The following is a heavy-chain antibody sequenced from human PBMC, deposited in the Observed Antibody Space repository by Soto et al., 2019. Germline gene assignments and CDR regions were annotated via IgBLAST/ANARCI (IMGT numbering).Heavy chain of an antibody. J-gene: IGHJ5*02. V-gene: IGHV5-51*01. CDR2: IYPGDSDT. CDR1: GYSFANYW. Sequence: PGESLKISCQGFGYSFANYWIAWVRQMPGKGLDWMGNIYPGDSDTTYSPSFRGQVTISADKSISTAYLQWSSLKASDTAIYYCARRSGYSGFDPWGLGTLVTVYS. CDR3: ARRSGYSGFDP. D-gene: IGHD3-3*01.